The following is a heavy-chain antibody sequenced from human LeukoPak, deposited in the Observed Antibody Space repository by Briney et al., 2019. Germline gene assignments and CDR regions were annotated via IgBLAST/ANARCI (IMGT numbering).Heavy chain of an antibody. D-gene: IGHD5-12*01. CDR1: GGSISSYY. V-gene: IGHV4-59*08. Sequence: SETLSLTCTVSGGSISSYYWSWIRQPPGKGLEWIGYIYYSGSTNYNPSLKSRVTISVDTSKNQFSLKLSSVTAAGTAVYYCARGYSGYDRYFDYWGQGTLVTVSS. J-gene: IGHJ4*02. CDR3: ARGYSGYDRYFDY. CDR2: IYYSGST.